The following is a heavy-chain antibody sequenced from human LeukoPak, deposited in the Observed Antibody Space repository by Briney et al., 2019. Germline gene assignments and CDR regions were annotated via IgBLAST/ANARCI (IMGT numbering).Heavy chain of an antibody. D-gene: IGHD3-22*01. CDR3: AKDVARGSYPRYAFDI. CDR2: ISGSGGPT. V-gene: IGHV3-23*01. J-gene: IGHJ3*02. CDR1: GFTFSSYA. Sequence: GGSLRLSCAASGFTFSSYAMSWVRQAPGKGLEWVSTISGSGGPTYYADSVKGRFTISRDNSKNTQYLQMTSLRAEDTAVYYCAKDVARGSYPRYAFDIWGQGTMVTVSS.